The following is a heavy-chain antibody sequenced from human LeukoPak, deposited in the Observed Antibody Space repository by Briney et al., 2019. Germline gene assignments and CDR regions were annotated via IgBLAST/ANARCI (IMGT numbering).Heavy chain of an antibody. V-gene: IGHV3-21*01. CDR3: ARDLGSSGWSRD. CDR2: ISSSSSYI. Sequence: PGGSLRLSCAASGFTFSSYSMNWVRQAPGKGLEWVSSISSSSSYIYYADSVKGRFTISRDNAKNSLYLQMNSLRAEDTAVYYCARDLGSSGWSRDWGQGTLVTVSS. J-gene: IGHJ4*02. D-gene: IGHD6-19*01. CDR1: GFTFSSYS.